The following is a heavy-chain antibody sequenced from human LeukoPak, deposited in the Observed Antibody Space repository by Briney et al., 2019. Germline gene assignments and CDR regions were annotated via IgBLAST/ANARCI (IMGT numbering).Heavy chain of an antibody. J-gene: IGHJ4*02. V-gene: IGHV3-21*01. CDR1: GFTFSSYS. D-gene: IGHD2-15*01. CDR2: ISSSSSYI. Sequence: PGGSLRLSCAASGFTFSSYSMNWVRQAPGKGLEWVSSISSSSSYIYYADSVKGRLTIPRDNAKNSLYLQMNSLRAEDTAVYYCARFFNQVVVVAATPKGGFDYWGQGTLVTVSS. CDR3: ARFFNQVVVVAATPKGGFDY.